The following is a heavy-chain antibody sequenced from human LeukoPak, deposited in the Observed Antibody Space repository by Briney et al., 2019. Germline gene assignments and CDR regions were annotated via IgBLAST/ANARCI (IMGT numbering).Heavy chain of an antibody. CDR2: ISYDGSNE. V-gene: IGHV3-30*04. J-gene: IGHJ6*03. Sequence: AGGSLRLSCAASGFTFSSYVMHWVRQAPGKGLEWVAIISYDGSNEYYADSVKGRFTISRDNSKNTLYLQMNSLRAADTAVYYCARGPKMATIWNYYYYYMDVWGKGTTVTVSS. CDR3: ARGPKMATIWNYYYYYMDV. D-gene: IGHD5-24*01. CDR1: GFTFSSYV.